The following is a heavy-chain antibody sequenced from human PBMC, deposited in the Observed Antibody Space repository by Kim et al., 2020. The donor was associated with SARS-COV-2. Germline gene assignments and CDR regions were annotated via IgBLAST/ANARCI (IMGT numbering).Heavy chain of an antibody. D-gene: IGHD3-3*01. CDR2: INPNSGGT. V-gene: IGHV1-2*02. CDR1: GYTFTGYY. J-gene: IGHJ6*02. Sequence: ASVKVSCKASGYTFTGYYMHWVRQAPGQGLEWMGWINPNSGGTNYAQKFQGRVTMTRDTSISTAYMELSRLRSDDTAVYYCAKGFWSGYSLHGMDVWGQGTTVTVSS. CDR3: AKGFWSGYSLHGMDV.